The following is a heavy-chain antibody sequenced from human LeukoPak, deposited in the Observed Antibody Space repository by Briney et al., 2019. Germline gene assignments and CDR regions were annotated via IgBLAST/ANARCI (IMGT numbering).Heavy chain of an antibody. J-gene: IGHJ4*02. D-gene: IGHD2-21*02. CDR1: GFTFSSYA. Sequence: PGGSLRLSCAASGFTFSSYAMSWVRQAPGKGLEWVSSISGSGSNTYYADSVKGRFTVSRDNSKATLYLQMNSLRAEDTAVYYCATGKMTARYFFDYWGQGTQVTVSS. CDR2: ISGSGSNT. CDR3: ATGKMTARYFFDY. V-gene: IGHV3-23*01.